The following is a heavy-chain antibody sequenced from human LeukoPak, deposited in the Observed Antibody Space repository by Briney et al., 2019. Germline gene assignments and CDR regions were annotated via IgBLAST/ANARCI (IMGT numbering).Heavy chain of an antibody. CDR1: GYTFTGYY. Sequence: ASVKVSCKASGYTFTGYYMHWVRQAPGQGLEWVGWIYANSGGTHSAPQFRGRVTMTRDTSISTAYMELSSLTSDDTAVYYCVRDKSGSWTYDYWGQGTLVTVSS. CDR3: VRDKSGSWTYDY. V-gene: IGHV1-2*02. D-gene: IGHD6-13*01. CDR2: IYANSGGT. J-gene: IGHJ4*02.